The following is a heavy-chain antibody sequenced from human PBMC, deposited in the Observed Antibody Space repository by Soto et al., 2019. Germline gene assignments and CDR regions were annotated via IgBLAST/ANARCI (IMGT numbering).Heavy chain of an antibody. D-gene: IGHD3-3*01. CDR2: IYHSGST. V-gene: IGHV4-4*02. J-gene: IGHJ6*01. Sequence: QVQLQESGPGLVKPSGTLSLTCAVSGGSISSSNWWSGVRHPPGKGLEWIGEIYHSGSTNYNPSLKRRVTITVDKCKRQYSLKRSIVTAADTAVYYCASVALEWLSDGRLCCGGMGVWGQGTTVTVSS. CDR1: GGSISSSNW. CDR3: ASVALEWLSDGRLCCGGMGV.